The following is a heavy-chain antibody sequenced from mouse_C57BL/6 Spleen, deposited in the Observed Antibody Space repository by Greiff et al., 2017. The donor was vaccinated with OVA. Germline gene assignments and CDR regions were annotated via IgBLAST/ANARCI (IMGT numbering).Heavy chain of an antibody. CDR3: ARWDYGSREEAWFAY. J-gene: IGHJ3*01. D-gene: IGHD1-1*01. CDR2: IDPSDSET. V-gene: IGHV1-52*01. Sequence: QVQLQQPGAELVRPGSSVKLSCKASGYTFTSYWMHWVKQRPIQGLEWIGNIDPSDSETHYNQKFKDKATLTVDKSSSTAYMQLSSLTSEDSAVYYCARWDYGSREEAWFAYWGQGTLVTVSA. CDR1: GYTFTSYW.